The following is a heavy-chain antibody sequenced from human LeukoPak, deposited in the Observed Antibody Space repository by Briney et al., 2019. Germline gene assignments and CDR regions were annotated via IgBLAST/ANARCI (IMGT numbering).Heavy chain of an antibody. D-gene: IGHD3-3*01. CDR2: IIPIFGTA. J-gene: IGHJ3*02. CDR3: ARDRRFLEWSLRAFDI. CDR1: GGTFSSYA. V-gene: IGHV1-69*13. Sequence: GASVKVSCKASGGTFSSYAISWVRQAPGQGLEWMGGIIPIFGTANYAQKFQGRVTITADESTNTAYMELSSLRSEDTAVYYCARDRRFLEWSLRAFDIWGQGTMVTVSS.